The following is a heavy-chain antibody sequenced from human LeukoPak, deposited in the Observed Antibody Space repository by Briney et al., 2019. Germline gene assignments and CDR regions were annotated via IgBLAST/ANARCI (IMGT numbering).Heavy chain of an antibody. CDR2: ISAYNGNT. V-gene: IGHV1-18*01. CDR1: GYTFTSYG. J-gene: IGHJ6*03. CDR3: ARGSSGWYRYYYYMDV. D-gene: IGHD6-19*01. Sequence: ASVKVSCKASGYTFTSYGISWVRQAPGQGLEWMGWISAYNGNTSYAQKLQGRVTMTTDTSTSTAYMELRSLRSDDTAVYYCARGSSGWYRYYYYMDVWGKGTTVTISS.